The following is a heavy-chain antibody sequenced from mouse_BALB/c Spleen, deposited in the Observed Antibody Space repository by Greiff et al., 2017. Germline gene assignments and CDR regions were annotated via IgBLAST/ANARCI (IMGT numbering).Heavy chain of an antibody. V-gene: IGHV1-55*01. CDR3: ARDDY. Sequence: QVQLKQPGAELVKPGTSVKLSCKASGYNFTSYWINWVKLRPGQGLEWIGDIYPGSGSTNYNEKFKSKATLTVDTSSSTAYMQLSSLASEDSALYYCARDDYWGQGTTLTVSS. CDR2: IYPGSGST. J-gene: IGHJ2*01. CDR1: GYNFTSYW.